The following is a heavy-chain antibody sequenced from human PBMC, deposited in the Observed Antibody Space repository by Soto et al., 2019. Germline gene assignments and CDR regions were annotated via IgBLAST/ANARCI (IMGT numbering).Heavy chain of an antibody. CDR3: ARDGDGYNY. J-gene: IGHJ4*02. Sequence: QVQLQESGPGLVKPSETLSLTCTVSGGSVSSGSYYWSWIRQPPGKGLEWIGYLYSSGSTSYNPSLSSRVTLSVDTSKNQFSLKLSSVTAADTAVYYCARDGDGYNYWGQGTLVTVSS. CDR2: LYSSGST. D-gene: IGHD5-12*01. CDR1: GGSVSSGSYY. V-gene: IGHV4-61*01.